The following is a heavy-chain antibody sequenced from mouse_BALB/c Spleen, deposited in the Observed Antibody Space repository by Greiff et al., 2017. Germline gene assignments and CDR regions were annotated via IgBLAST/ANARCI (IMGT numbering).Heavy chain of an antibody. CDR3: NAVVATDY. CDR1: GFNIKDYY. D-gene: IGHD1-1*01. Sequence: EVQLQESGAELVRSGASVKLSCTASGFNIKDYYMHWVKQRPEQGLEWIGWIDPENGDTEYAPKFQGKATMTADTSSNTAYLQLSSLTSEDTAVYYCNAVVATDYWGQGTTLTVSS. CDR2: IDPENGDT. V-gene: IGHV14-4*02. J-gene: IGHJ2*01.